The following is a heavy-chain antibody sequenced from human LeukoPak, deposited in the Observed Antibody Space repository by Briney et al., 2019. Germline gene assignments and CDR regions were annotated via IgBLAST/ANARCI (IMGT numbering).Heavy chain of an antibody. CDR1: GSTFSSYS. J-gene: IGHJ4*02. CDR2: ISSSSSYI. Sequence: GGSLRLSCAASGSTFSSYSMNWVRQAPGKGLEWVSSISSSSSYIYYADSVKGRITISRDNAKNSLYLQMNSLRAEDTAVYYCARAVGATEFDYWGQGTLVTVSS. D-gene: IGHD1-26*01. CDR3: ARAVGATEFDY. V-gene: IGHV3-21*01.